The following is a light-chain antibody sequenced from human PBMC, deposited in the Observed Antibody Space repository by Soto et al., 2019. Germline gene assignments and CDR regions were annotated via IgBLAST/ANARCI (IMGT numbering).Light chain of an antibody. CDR3: QQSYSLPLT. Sequence: DIQMTQSPSSLSASVGDAVTITCRTNQSISTYLNWYQHKPGKAPKLLIYAASSLQSGAPSRCSGSGSDTHFSFTISCLQPEDFEAYYCQQSYSLPLTFGPGTKVDIK. J-gene: IGKJ3*01. CDR1: QSISTY. CDR2: AAS. V-gene: IGKV1-39*01.